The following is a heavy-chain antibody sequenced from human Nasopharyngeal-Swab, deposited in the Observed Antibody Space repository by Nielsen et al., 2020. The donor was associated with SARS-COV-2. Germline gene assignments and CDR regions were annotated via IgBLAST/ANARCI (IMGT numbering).Heavy chain of an antibody. CDR3: ARGAWGRDGYNLFDY. J-gene: IGHJ4*02. D-gene: IGHD5-24*01. CDR2: IYYSGST. Sequence: SETLSLTCTVSGGSISSYCWSWIRQPPGKGLEWIGYIYYSGSTNYNPSLKSRVTISVDTSKNQFSLKLSSVTAADTAVYYCARGAWGRDGYNLFDYWDQGTLVTVSS. CDR1: GGSISSYC. V-gene: IGHV4-59*01.